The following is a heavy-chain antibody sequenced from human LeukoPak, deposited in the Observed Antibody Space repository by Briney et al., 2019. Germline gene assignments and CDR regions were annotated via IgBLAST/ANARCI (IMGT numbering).Heavy chain of an antibody. CDR2: ISYDGSNK. D-gene: IGHD3-22*01. CDR3: SSSAGYYDLSGYQVGPLDN. V-gene: IGHV3-30*04. Sequence: GESLRLSCAASGFSFSSYAMHWVRQAPGKGLEWVAVISYDGSNKFYADSVKGRFTISRDNSKNTLYLQMNSLRAEDTAIYYCSSSAGYYDLSGYQVGPLDNWGQGTLVTVSS. J-gene: IGHJ4*02. CDR1: GFSFSSYA.